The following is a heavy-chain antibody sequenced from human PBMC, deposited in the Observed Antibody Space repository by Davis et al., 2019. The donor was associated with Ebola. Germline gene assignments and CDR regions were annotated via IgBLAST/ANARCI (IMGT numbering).Heavy chain of an antibody. CDR3: ARDTIPGTPGPLFDY. Sequence: ASVKVSCKASGYRFSSHGISWVRQAPGQGLEWMGWISAYNANTNYAQNFQGRVTLTTDTSTSTAYMELRSLRSDDTAVYYCARDTIPGTPGPLFDYWGQGTLVTVSS. CDR1: GYRFSSHG. V-gene: IGHV1-18*04. D-gene: IGHD1-7*01. CDR2: ISAYNANT. J-gene: IGHJ4*02.